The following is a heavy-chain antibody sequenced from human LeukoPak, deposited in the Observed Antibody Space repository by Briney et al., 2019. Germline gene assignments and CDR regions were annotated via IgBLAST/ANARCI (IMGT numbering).Heavy chain of an antibody. Sequence: KTGGSLRLSCAASGFTFSDYYMSWIRQAPGKGLEWVAHISNGGSYTDYADFVKGRFTISRDNARNSLYLQMNSLRADDTAVYYCARGSADYAYWGQGARVTVSS. J-gene: IGHJ4*02. D-gene: IGHD2-15*01. CDR3: ARGSADYAY. V-gene: IGHV3-11*05. CDR1: GFTFSDYY. CDR2: ISNGGSYT.